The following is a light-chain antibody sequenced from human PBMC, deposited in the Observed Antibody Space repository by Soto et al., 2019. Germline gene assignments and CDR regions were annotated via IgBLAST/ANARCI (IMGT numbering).Light chain of an antibody. CDR1: SSDIGGYDY. CDR2: EVS. J-gene: IGLJ3*02. Sequence: QSALTQPASVSGSPGQSITISCTGTSSDIGGYDYVSWYQQHPGKTPKFMIYEVSKRPSGVPDRFSGSKSGNTASLTVSGLQAEDEADYYCVSYAGSNIWMFGGGTKLTVL. CDR3: VSYAGSNIWM. V-gene: IGLV2-8*01.